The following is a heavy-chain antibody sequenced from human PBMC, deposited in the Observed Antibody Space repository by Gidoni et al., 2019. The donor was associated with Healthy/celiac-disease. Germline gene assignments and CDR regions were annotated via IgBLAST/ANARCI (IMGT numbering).Heavy chain of an antibody. CDR3: ARGNTYYDILTGYSPGLLDY. D-gene: IGHD3-9*01. CDR2: INPSGGST. J-gene: IGHJ4*02. V-gene: IGHV1-46*01. CDR1: GYTFTSYY. Sequence: VQLVQSGAEVKKPGASVKVSCKASGYTFTSYYMHWVRQAPGQGLEWMGIINPSGGSTSYAQKFQGRVTMTRDTSTSTVYMELSSLRSEDTAVYYCARGNTYYDILTGYSPGLLDYWGQGTLVTVSS.